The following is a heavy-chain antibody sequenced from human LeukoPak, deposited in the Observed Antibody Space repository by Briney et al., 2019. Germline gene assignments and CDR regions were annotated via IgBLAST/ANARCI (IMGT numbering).Heavy chain of an antibody. D-gene: IGHD3-22*01. Sequence: GASVKVSCKASGYTFTSYYMHWVRQAPGQGLEWMGIINPSGGSTSYAQKFQGRVTMTRDTSTSTVYMELSSLRSEDTAVYYCARDSRRTYDSSGYYHPTAPPLRYWGQGTPVTVSS. V-gene: IGHV1-46*01. CDR1: GYTFTSYY. CDR3: ARDSRRTYDSSGYYHPTAPPLRY. CDR2: INPSGGST. J-gene: IGHJ4*02.